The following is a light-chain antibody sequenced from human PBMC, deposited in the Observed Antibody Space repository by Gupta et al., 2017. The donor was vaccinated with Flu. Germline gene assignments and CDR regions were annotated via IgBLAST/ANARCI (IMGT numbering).Light chain of an antibody. J-gene: IGKJ2*01. Sequence: VLTQSPGTLSLSPGQRAALSCSASQSVGSTSMAWYQQKPGQPPRLLIYGTSTSAPDAPVRFSGAGSEKEFTLTSMGREDEDFAVYYEQHNGSSDTFGRGTKLEIK. CDR3: QHNGSSDT. CDR2: GTS. V-gene: IGKV3-20*01. CDR1: QSVGSTS.